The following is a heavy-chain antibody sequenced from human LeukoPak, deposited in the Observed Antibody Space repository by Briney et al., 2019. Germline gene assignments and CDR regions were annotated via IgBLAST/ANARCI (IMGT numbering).Heavy chain of an antibody. CDR1: GYIFTTYA. D-gene: IGHD2-2*01. Sequence: ASVKVSCKTSGYIFTTYATHWVRQAPGQRLEWMGLINADDGNTRYSQRFQGRVTITRDTSANTAYMELSSLRFEDTAVYYCARGIVVKPSANWFDPWGQGTPVTVSS. J-gene: IGHJ5*02. V-gene: IGHV1-3*01. CDR3: ARGIVVKPSANWFDP. CDR2: INADDGNT.